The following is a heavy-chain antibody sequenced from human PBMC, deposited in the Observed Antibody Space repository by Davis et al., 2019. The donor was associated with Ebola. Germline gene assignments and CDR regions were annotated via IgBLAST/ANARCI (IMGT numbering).Heavy chain of an antibody. J-gene: IGHJ5*02. CDR3: ARELYYDFWSGYYGNWFDP. CDR2: ISYDGSNK. V-gene: IGHV3-30-3*01. D-gene: IGHD3-3*01. CDR1: GFTFSSYA. Sequence: GESLKISCAASGFTFSSYAMHWVRQAPGKGLEWVAVISYDGSNKYYADSVKGRFTISRDNSKNTLYLQMNSLRAEDTAVYYCARELYYDFWSGYYGNWFDPWGQGTLVTVSS.